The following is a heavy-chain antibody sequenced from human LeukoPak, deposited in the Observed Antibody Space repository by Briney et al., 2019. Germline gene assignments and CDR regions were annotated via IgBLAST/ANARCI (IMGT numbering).Heavy chain of an antibody. V-gene: IGHV4-34*01. CDR1: GGSFSSYS. J-gene: IGHJ5*02. Sequence: PSETLSLTCAVYGGSFSSYSWSWIRQPPGKGLEWIGEIYHSGSTNYNPSLKSRVTISVDKSKNQFSLKLSSVTAADTAVYYCAMVQYNWFDPWGQGTLVTVSS. CDR2: IYHSGST. CDR3: AMVQYNWFDP. D-gene: IGHD3-10*01.